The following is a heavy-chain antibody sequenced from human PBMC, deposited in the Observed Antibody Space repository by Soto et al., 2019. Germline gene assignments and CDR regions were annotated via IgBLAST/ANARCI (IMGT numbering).Heavy chain of an antibody. D-gene: IGHD3-3*01. Sequence: SETLSLTCTLSGGSTKFYYWSWIRQSPGKGLEWIGYVYHSGTTNYNPSLKSRVTISVDTSKNQFSLKLSSVTAADTAVYYCARQGVLRFHYFDYWGQGTLVTVSS. J-gene: IGHJ4*02. V-gene: IGHV4-59*08. CDR1: GGSTKFYY. CDR2: VYHSGTT. CDR3: ARQGVLRFHYFDY.